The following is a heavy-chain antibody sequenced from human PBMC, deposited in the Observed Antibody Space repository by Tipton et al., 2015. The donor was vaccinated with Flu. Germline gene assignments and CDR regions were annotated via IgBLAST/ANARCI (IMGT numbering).Heavy chain of an antibody. CDR1: GGSFSDYY. Sequence: TLSLTCAVYGGSFSDYYWTWLRQPPGKGLEWIGEINHSGTLNCNPSLKSRVTISVDTSKNQFSQRLSSVTAADTAVYYCARSTYYYGSGSSDYWGQGTLVTVSS. CDR3: ARSTYYYGSGSSDY. V-gene: IGHV4-34*01. CDR2: INHSGTL. D-gene: IGHD3-10*01. J-gene: IGHJ4*02.